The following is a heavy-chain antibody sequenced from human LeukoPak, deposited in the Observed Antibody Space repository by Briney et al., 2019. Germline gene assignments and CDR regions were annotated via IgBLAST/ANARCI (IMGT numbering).Heavy chain of an antibody. J-gene: IGHJ6*03. Sequence: SETLSLTCTVSGDSISDDYYTWMRQPAGKGLEWIGRIHSGGTTNYNPSLMSRVTLSIDKSKKHISLRLTSVTAADPALYYCAKDNGSGYTKGYEHYYYYLDVWGKGTTVTVSS. D-gene: IGHD3-3*02. CDR1: GDSISDDY. CDR3: AKDNGSGYTKGYEHYYYYLDV. CDR2: IHSGGTT. V-gene: IGHV4-4*07.